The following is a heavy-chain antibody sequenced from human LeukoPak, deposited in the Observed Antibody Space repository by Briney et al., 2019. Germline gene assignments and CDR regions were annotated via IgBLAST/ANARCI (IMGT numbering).Heavy chain of an antibody. CDR3: ARDGYNYWYFDL. Sequence: GRSLRLSCAASGFTFSSYGMHWVRQAPGKGLEWVAVISYDESKKYYADSVKGRFTISRDNSKNTLYLQMNSLRAEDTAVYYCARDGYNYWYFDLWGRGTLVTVYS. J-gene: IGHJ2*01. CDR2: ISYDESKK. D-gene: IGHD5-24*01. V-gene: IGHV3-30*03. CDR1: GFTFSSYG.